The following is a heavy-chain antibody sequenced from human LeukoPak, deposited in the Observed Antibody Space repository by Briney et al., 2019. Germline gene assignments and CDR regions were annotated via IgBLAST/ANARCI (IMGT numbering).Heavy chain of an antibody. CDR3: ARAYSRESGYDFVFEN. J-gene: IGHJ4*02. V-gene: IGHV3-33*01. CDR2: IWYDGSQR. CDR1: GFNFSRNG. D-gene: IGHD5-12*01. Sequence: GGSLRLSCEASGFNFSRNGMHWVRQAPGKGLEWVSLIWYDGSQRQYADSVQGRFIVSRDNSKNTVYLEMNSLRAEDTAVYYCARAYSRESGYDFVFENWGQGTLVSVSS.